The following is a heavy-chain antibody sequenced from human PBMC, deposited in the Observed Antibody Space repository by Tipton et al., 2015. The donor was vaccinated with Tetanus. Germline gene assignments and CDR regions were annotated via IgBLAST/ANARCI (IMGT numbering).Heavy chain of an antibody. CDR2: VFRSGSA. Sequence: TLSLTCAVSGASISSIYSWSWIRQPPGKGLEWIGYVFRSGSADYNPSLKSRVNISLDRSENQISLMLTSVTAADTAVYYCVRGRGLGAYSYGFEYWGQGALVTVSS. J-gene: IGHJ4*02. CDR1: GASISSIYS. V-gene: IGHV4-30-2*01. CDR3: VRGRGLGAYSYGFEY. D-gene: IGHD5-18*01.